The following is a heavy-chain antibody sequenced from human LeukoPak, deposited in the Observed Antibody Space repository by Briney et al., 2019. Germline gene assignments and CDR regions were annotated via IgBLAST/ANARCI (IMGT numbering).Heavy chain of an antibody. V-gene: IGHV3-23*01. Sequence: GGSLRLSCAASEFTFSTYAMTWVRQAQGKGLEWVSAISGSGGTTYYADSMKGRFTISRDDSMNTLYLQMNSLSPEDTAVYYCAKDGYRYSSSPHDGYFDLWGRGTLVTVSS. CDR2: ISGSGGTT. J-gene: IGHJ2*01. CDR1: EFTFSTYA. CDR3: AKDGYRYSSSPHDGYFDL. D-gene: IGHD6-13*01.